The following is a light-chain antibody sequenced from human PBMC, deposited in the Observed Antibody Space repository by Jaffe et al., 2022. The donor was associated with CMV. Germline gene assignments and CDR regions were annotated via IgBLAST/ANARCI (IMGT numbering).Light chain of an antibody. V-gene: IGKV1-39*01. CDR2: GSS. CDR3: QQTYTTPIS. CDR1: QNISNY. J-gene: IGKJ2*03. Sequence: DIQMTQSPSSLSASVGDTVTVTCRASQNISNYLNWYQQKPGRAPNLLIFGSSNLRSGVPSRFSGSGSGTDFSLTIGSLQPKDFATYYCQQTYTTPISFGQGTNLGIK.